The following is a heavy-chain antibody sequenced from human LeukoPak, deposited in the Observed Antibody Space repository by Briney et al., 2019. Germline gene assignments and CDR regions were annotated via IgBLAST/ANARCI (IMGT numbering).Heavy chain of an antibody. CDR3: TRDSSMTTVTSTRGYYGMDV. D-gene: IGHD4-17*01. J-gene: IGHJ6*04. CDR2: IRSKAYGGTT. CDR1: GFTFGDYA. V-gene: IGHV3-49*04. Sequence: PGGSLRLSCTASGFTFGDYAMSWVRQAPGKGLEWVGFIRSKAYGGTTEYAASVKGRFTISRDDSKSIAYPQMNSLKTEDTAVYYCTRDSSMTTVTSTRGYYGMDVWGKGTTVTVSS.